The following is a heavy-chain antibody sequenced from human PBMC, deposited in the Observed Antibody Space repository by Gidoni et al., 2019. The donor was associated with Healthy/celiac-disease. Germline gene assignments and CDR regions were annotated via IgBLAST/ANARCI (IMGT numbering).Heavy chain of an antibody. CDR3: ARGLSMIEGYFDL. J-gene: IGHJ2*01. Sequence: QVQLQQSGPGLVKPSQTLSLTCAVSGYSISSGYYWGWIRQPPGKGLEWIGSSYHSGGTYYNPSLKSRVTISVDTSKNQFSLKLSSVTAADTAVYYCARGLSMIEGYFDLWGRGTLVTVSS. D-gene: IGHD3-22*01. V-gene: IGHV4-38-2*01. CDR1: GYSISSGYY. CDR2: SYHSGGT.